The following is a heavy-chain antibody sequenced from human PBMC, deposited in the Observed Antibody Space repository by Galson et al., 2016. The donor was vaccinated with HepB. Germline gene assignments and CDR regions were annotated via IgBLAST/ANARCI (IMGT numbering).Heavy chain of an antibody. V-gene: IGHV3-15*01. Sequence: SLRLSCAVSGLTFSDAWMSWVRQAPGKGLEWVGRIKSKASGGTIDYAAPVKGSFTISRDDSKNTLYLQMSSLKTEDTAVYYCAWINRALYGSGSHEDIDYFHDYMDVWGKGTTVTVSS. J-gene: IGHJ6*03. CDR3: AWINRALYGSGSHEDIDYFHDYMDV. CDR2: IKSKASGGTI. CDR1: GLTFSDAW. D-gene: IGHD3-10*01.